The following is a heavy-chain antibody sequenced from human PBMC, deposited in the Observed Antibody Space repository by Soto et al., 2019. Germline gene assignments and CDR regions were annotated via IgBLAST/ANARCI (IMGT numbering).Heavy chain of an antibody. V-gene: IGHV4-39*01. Sequence: SETLSLTCTVSGDSISSSTYYWGWIRQPPGKGLEWIGSIYNSGSTYYNPSLKSRVTISVDTSKNQFSLKLSSVTAADTAVYFCASDSSGCNYYFEYWGQGTLVTVYS. J-gene: IGHJ4*02. D-gene: IGHD6-19*01. CDR1: GDSISSSTYY. CDR2: IYNSGST. CDR3: ASDSSGCNYYFEY.